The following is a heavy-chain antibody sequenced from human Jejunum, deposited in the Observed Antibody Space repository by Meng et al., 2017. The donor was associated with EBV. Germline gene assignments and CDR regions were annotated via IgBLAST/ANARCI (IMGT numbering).Heavy chain of an antibody. Sequence: QVQVRGVGPGLVRVSETLSLTCPVSGGSISSSDYYWSWIRQPPGNGLELIGSLYFSGSTYSNPSLNSRVTISADTSNNQFSLKLSSVTAADTAVYYCARRGSSSGWYSYDYWGQGTLVTVS. J-gene: IGHJ4*02. V-gene: IGHV4-39*01. CDR1: GGSISSSDYY. CDR2: LYFSGST. D-gene: IGHD6-19*01. CDR3: ARRGSSSGWYSYDY.